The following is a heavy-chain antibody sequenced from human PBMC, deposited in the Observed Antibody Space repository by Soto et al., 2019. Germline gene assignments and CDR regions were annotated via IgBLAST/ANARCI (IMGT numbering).Heavy chain of an antibody. Sequence: ELQLLESGGDLVPPGGSLRLSCATSGFVFTSFAMTWVRQAPGKGLEWVAAISMTGDDTYYGDSVKGRFTVSRDNSKNTLYLQMDSLRADDTAKYFCAKSALYSDYVDWFDTWGQGTLVTVSS. CDR3: AKSALYSDYVDWFDT. V-gene: IGHV3-23*01. J-gene: IGHJ5*02. CDR2: ISMTGDDT. D-gene: IGHD4-17*01. CDR1: GFVFTSFA.